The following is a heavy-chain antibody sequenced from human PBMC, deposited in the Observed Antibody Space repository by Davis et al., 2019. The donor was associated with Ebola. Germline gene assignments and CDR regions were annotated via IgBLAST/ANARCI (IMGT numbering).Heavy chain of an antibody. V-gene: IGHV3-30*03. J-gene: IGHJ1*01. CDR3: ARGERTVVVAAAWDFQH. D-gene: IGHD2-15*01. CDR1: GFTFSSYG. CDR2: ISYDGSNK. Sequence: PGGSLRLSCAASGFTFSSYGMHWVRQAPGKGLEWVAVISYDGSNKYYADSVKGRFTISRDNSKNTLYLQMNSLRAEDTAVYYCARGERTVVVAAAWDFQHWGQGTLVTVSS.